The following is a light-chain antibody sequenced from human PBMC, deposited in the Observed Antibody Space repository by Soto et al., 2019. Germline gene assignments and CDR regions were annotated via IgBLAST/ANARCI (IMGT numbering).Light chain of an antibody. Sequence: DIQMTQSPSSLSASVGDRVTITCQASQDISNYLNWYQQKPGKAPKLLIYDASNLETGVPSRFSGSGCGTDFTFTITSLQPKDKATYYCQQYDNHPGRSFGHGTKVDIK. J-gene: IGKJ3*01. CDR1: QDISNY. CDR3: QQYDNHPGRS. CDR2: DAS. V-gene: IGKV1-33*01.